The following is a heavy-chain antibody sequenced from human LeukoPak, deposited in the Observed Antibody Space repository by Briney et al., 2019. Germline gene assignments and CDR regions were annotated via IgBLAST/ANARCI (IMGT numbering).Heavy chain of an antibody. CDR3: ARDLSSPGISVADDY. Sequence: VASVKVSCRASGYTFTGYYMFWLRQAPGQGLEWMRRINPNSGGTNYAQKFQGRVTMTRDTSITTAYMELSSLRSDDTAVYYCARDLSSPGISVADDYWGQRTLVTVSS. CDR2: INPNSGGT. D-gene: IGHD6-19*01. CDR1: GYTFTGYY. V-gene: IGHV1-2*06. J-gene: IGHJ4*02.